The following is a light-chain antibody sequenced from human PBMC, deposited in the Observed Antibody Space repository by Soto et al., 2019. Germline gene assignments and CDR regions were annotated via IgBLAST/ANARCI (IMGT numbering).Light chain of an antibody. V-gene: IGLV2-14*02. CDR1: SGFVGSFSL. CDR3: QSYDSSLIVSKV. CDR2: EGH. Sequence: QSVLAQPASVSGSPGQSITISCTGTSGFVGSFSLVSWYQQHPGKAPKVMISEGHRRPSGVPDRFSGSKSGTSTSLAITGLQAEDEADYYCQSYDSSLIVSKVFGTGTKVTVL. J-gene: IGLJ1*01.